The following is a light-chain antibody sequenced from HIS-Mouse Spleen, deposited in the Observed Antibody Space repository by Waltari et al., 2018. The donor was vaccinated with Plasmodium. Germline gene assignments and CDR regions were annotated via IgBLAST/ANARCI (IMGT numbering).Light chain of an antibody. CDR2: DAS. J-gene: IGKJ5*01. V-gene: IGKV3-11*01. CDR3: QQRSNWPPT. Sequence: ELVLTQSPATLSLSPGERATLSCRASQSVSSYLAWYHQKPGQAPRLLIYDASNRATGIPARFSGSGSGTDFTLTISSLEPEDFALYYCQQRSNWPPTFGQGTRLEIK. CDR1: QSVSSY.